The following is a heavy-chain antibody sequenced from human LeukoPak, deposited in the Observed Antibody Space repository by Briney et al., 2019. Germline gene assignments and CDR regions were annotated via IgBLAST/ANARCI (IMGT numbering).Heavy chain of an antibody. J-gene: IGHJ4*01. D-gene: IGHD4-17*01. CDR1: GGSITSDY. V-gene: IGHV4-59*08. CDR3: GRGTVTRYVDY. Sequence: KPSETLSLTCTVSGGSITSDYWSWIRQPPGKGLEWIGYIYYSGNTNYNPSLKSRITISVDTSKNQFSLKLSSVTAADTSVYYCGRGTVTRYVDYWGHGTLVTVSS. CDR2: IYYSGNT.